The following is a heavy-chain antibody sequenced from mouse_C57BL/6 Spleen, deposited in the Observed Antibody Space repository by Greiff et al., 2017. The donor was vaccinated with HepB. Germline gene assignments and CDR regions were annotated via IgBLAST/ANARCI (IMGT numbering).Heavy chain of an antibody. D-gene: IGHD4-1*01. CDR3: ARWDSYYYAMDY. CDR1: GYAFSSYW. J-gene: IGHJ4*01. Sequence: VQLQQSGAELVKPGASVKISCKASGYAFSSYWMHWVKQRPGQGLEWIGNINPSNGGTNYNEKFKSKATLTVDKSSSTAYMQLSSLTSEDSAVYYCARWDSYYYAMDYWGQGTSVTVSS. CDR2: INPSNGGT. V-gene: IGHV1-53*01.